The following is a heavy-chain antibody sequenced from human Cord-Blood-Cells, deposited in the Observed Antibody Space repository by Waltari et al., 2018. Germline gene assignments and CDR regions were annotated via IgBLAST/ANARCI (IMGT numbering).Heavy chain of an antibody. CDR3: ARGGIAARPNWFDP. V-gene: IGHV4-61*09. CDR1: GGSISSGSYY. D-gene: IGHD6-6*01. Sequence: VQLQESGPGLVKPSQTLSLTCTVSGGSISSGSYYWSWIRQPAGKGLEWIGYIYTSGSTNYNPSLKSRGTISVDTSKNQFSLKLSSVTAADTAVYYCARGGIAARPNWFDPWGQGTLVTVSS. CDR2: IYTSGST. J-gene: IGHJ5*02.